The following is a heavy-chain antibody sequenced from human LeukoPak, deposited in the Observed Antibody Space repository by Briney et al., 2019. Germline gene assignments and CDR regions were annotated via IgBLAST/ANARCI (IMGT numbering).Heavy chain of an antibody. CDR1: GGSFSGYY. CDR2: INHSGST. D-gene: IGHD3-10*02. J-gene: IGHJ4*02. V-gene: IGHV4-34*01. Sequence: SETLSLTCAVYGGSFSGYYWSWIRQPPGKGLEWIGEINHSGSTNYNPSLKSRVTISVDTSKNQFSLKPSSVTAADTAVYYCARAYSDYVSFDYWGQGTLVTVSS. CDR3: ARAYSDYVSFDY.